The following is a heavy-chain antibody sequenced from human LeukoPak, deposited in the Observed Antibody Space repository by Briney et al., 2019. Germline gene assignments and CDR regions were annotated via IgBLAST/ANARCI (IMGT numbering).Heavy chain of an antibody. CDR3: AKDSELGMSGY. CDR1: GFTFSSYA. Sequence: GGSLRLSCAASGFTFSSYAMSWARQAPGKGLEWVSAISGSGGSTYYADSVKGRFTISRDNSKNTLYLQMNSLRAEDTAVYYCAKDSELGMSGYWGQGTLVTVSS. J-gene: IGHJ4*02. V-gene: IGHV3-23*01. D-gene: IGHD7-27*01. CDR2: ISGSGGST.